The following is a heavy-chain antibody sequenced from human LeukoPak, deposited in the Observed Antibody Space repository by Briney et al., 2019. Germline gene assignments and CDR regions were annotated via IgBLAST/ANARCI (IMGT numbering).Heavy chain of an antibody. J-gene: IGHJ4*02. Sequence: PGGSLRRSCAASGFTFSSYARSWVRQAPGKGLEWVSAISGSGGSTYYADSVKGRFTISRDNSKNTLYLQMNSLKTEDTAVYYCTTESSLLWFGESFDYWGQGTLVTVSS. CDR2: ISGSGGST. D-gene: IGHD3-10*01. CDR1: GFTFSSYA. CDR3: TTESSLLWFGESFDY. V-gene: IGHV3-23*01.